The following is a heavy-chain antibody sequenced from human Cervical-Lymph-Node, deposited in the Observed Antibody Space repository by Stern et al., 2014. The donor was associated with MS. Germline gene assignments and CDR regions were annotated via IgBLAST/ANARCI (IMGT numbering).Heavy chain of an antibody. D-gene: IGHD6-19*01. CDR3: AKGEWLLLGIDH. V-gene: IGHV3-30*18. CDR1: GFTFSNYG. Sequence: DQLVESGGGVVQFGRSLRLSCVASGFTFSNYGMHWVRQAPGKGLEWGAVISYDGSSEYYADSVKGRFTISRDNFKDTVFLQMNSLRVDDTAVYYCAKGEWLLLGIDHWGQGTLVTVSS. J-gene: IGHJ4*02. CDR2: ISYDGSSE.